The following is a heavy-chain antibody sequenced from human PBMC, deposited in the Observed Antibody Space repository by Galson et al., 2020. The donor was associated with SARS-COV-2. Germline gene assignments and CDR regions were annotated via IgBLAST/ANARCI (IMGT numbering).Heavy chain of an antibody. V-gene: IGHV1-18*01. CDR3: ASLDVVATEYYFYD. CDR2: ISAYNGNT. J-gene: IGHJ4*02. CDR1: GYTFTSYG. Sequence: ASVKVSCKASGYTFTSYGISWVRQAPGQGLEWMGWISAYNGNTNYAQKLQDRVTMTTDTSTRTANMELRSLRSDDTAVYYCASLDVVATEYYFYDWGQGTLVTVSS. D-gene: IGHD5-12*01.